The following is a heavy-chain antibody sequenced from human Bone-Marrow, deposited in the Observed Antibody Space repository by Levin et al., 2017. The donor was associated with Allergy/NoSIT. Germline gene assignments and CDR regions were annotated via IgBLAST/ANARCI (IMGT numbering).Heavy chain of an antibody. J-gene: IGHJ5*02. CDR3: AKAFMIAYGGIIGPLDP. Sequence: PGGSLRLSCAASGFAFSSYAMTWVRQAPEKGLEWVATVSGSGGSTYYADSVKGRFTVSKDTPTNTVFPQMNSLRAEDTAIDYCAKAFMIAYGGIIGPLDPWGQGTLVTVSS. V-gene: IGHV3-23*01. CDR1: GFAFSSYA. D-gene: IGHD3-16*02. CDR2: VSGSGGST.